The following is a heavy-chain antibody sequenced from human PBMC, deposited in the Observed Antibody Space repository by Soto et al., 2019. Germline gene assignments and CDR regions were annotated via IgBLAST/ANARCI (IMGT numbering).Heavy chain of an antibody. Sequence: SETLSLTCAVSGGSISSGGYSWTWIRQPPGKGLEWIGYVHHTGSTTYNPSLKTRVNISVDRPNNQFFLTLTSATAADSAIYYCARGLWNDVFQYWGRGILVTVSS. V-gene: IGHV4-30-2*01. D-gene: IGHD1-1*01. CDR3: ARGLWNDVFQY. CDR2: VHHTGST. CDR1: GGSISSGGYS. J-gene: IGHJ1*01.